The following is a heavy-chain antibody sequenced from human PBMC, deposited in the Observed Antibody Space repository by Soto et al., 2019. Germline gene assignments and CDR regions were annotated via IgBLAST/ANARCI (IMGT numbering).Heavy chain of an antibody. CDR3: ATSRTFDY. D-gene: IGHD6-13*01. V-gene: IGHV3-7*01. Sequence: PGGSLRLSCVVSGFTFSSYWMNWVRQAPGKGLEWVANIKQDGSEKYYVDSAKGRFTISRDNAKNSLHLQMNSLSAEDTAIYYCATSRTFDYWGQGTLVTVSS. CDR2: IKQDGSEK. CDR1: GFTFSSYW. J-gene: IGHJ4*02.